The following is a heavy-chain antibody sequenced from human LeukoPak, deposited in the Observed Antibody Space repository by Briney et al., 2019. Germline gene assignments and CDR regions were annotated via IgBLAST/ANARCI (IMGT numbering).Heavy chain of an antibody. CDR2: IYYSGST. CDR1: GGSISSYS. V-gene: IGHV4-59*01. J-gene: IGHJ6*02. CDR3: ARLRPDYDILTGFGMDV. D-gene: IGHD3-9*01. Sequence: PSETLSLTCTVSGGSISSYSWTWIRQPPGKGLGWIGYIYYSGSTNYNSSLKSRVIISADTSKNQFSLKLTSVTAADTAVYYCARLRPDYDILTGFGMDVWGQGTTVTVSS.